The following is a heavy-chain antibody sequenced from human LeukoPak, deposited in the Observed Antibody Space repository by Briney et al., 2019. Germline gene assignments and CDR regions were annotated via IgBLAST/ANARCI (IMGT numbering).Heavy chain of an antibody. CDR3: AKDRVYYYDSSGYYRPLGGFDY. CDR1: GFTFSSYA. CDR2: ISGSGGST. D-gene: IGHD3-22*01. V-gene: IGHV3-23*01. Sequence: GGSLRLSCAASGFTFSSYAMSWVRQAPGKGLEWVSAISGSGGSTYYADSVKGRFTISRDNSKNTLYLQMNSLRAEDTAVYYCAKDRVYYYDSSGYYRPLGGFDYWGQGILVTVSS. J-gene: IGHJ4*02.